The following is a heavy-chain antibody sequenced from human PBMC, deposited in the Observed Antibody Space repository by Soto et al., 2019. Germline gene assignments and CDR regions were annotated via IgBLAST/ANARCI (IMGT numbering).Heavy chain of an antibody. CDR2: IYYSGST. Sequence: SETLSLTCTVSGGSISSGGYYWSWIRQHPGKGLEWIGYIYYSGSTHYNPSLKSRVTISVDTSKNQFSLKLSSVTAADTAVYYCARGNFAHFDYWGQGTLVTVSS. V-gene: IGHV4-31*03. J-gene: IGHJ4*02. D-gene: IGHD3-9*01. CDR3: ARGNFAHFDY. CDR1: GGSISSGGYY.